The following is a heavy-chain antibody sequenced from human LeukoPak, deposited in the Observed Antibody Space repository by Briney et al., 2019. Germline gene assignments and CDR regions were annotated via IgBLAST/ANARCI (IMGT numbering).Heavy chain of an antibody. CDR1: GFTFSSYS. J-gene: IGHJ4*02. CDR3: PRDGRGSYSPKTSSLAY. CDR2: ISSSSSYI. V-gene: IGHV3-21*01. Sequence: GGSLRLSCAASGFTFSSYSMNWVRQAPGKGLEWVSSISSSSSYIYYADSVKGRFTISRDNAKDSLYLQMNSLRAEDTAVYYCPRDGRGSYSPKTSSLAYWGQETRSPSPQ. D-gene: IGHD3-10*01.